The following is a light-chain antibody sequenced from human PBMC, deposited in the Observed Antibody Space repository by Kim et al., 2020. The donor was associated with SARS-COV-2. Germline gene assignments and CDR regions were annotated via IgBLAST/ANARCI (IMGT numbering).Light chain of an antibody. J-gene: IGKJ2*03. CDR3: QQRSNWPS. CDR1: QGVSSY. V-gene: IGKV3-11*01. Sequence: LSLSPGERVTLSGRASQGVSSYLAWYQQKPGQAPRLLIYDASNRATGIPARFSGSGSGTDFTLTISSLEPEDFAVYYCQQRSNWPSFGQGTKLEI. CDR2: DAS.